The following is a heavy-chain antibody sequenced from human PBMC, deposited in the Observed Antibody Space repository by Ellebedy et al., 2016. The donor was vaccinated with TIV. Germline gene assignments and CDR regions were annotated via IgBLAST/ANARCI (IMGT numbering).Heavy chain of an antibody. D-gene: IGHD3-10*01. Sequence: LSLTXXASGFTFSNYDMHWVRQTTGKSLEWVSTIGIAGDTYYSGSVKGRFTISRENAESSLYLQMNSLRAGDTAVYYCTRDGGRFGDLGRDAFDIWGQGTTVIVSS. J-gene: IGHJ3*02. CDR1: GFTFSNYD. CDR3: TRDGGRFGDLGRDAFDI. CDR2: IGIAGDT. V-gene: IGHV3-13*01.